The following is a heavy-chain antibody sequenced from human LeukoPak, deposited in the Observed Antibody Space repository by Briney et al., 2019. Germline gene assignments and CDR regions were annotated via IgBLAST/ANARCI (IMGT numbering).Heavy chain of an antibody. D-gene: IGHD3-10*01. CDR1: GGSISSYY. CDR3: AREEVTMVRGVIITHFDY. V-gene: IGHV4-59*01. Sequence: SETLSLNCTVSGGSISSYYWSWIRQPPGKGLEWIGYIYYSGSTNYNPSLKSRVTISVDTSKNQFSLKLSSVTAADTAVYYCAREEVTMVRGVIITHFDYWGQGTLVTVSS. J-gene: IGHJ4*02. CDR2: IYYSGST.